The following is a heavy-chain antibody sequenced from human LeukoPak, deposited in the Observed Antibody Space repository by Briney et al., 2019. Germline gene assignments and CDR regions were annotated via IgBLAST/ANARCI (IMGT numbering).Heavy chain of an antibody. J-gene: IGHJ5*02. Sequence: PGGSLRLSCAASGFTFSSYAMSWVRQAPGKGLEWLSGISGSGDATYYADSVKGRFAISRDNSKNTLFLEMNSLTAEDTAVYYCAKDRYCSSVNCYNGNWFDPWGQGTLVTVSS. CDR1: GFTFSSYA. D-gene: IGHD2-2*02. CDR2: ISGSGDAT. V-gene: IGHV3-23*01. CDR3: AKDRYCSSVNCYNGNWFDP.